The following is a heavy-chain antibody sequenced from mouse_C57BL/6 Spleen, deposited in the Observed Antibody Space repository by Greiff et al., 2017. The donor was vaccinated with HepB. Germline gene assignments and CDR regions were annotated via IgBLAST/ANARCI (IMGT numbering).Heavy chain of an antibody. J-gene: IGHJ2*01. CDR1: GYNFTDYY. Sequence: VQLQQSGAELVKPGASVKLSCTASGYNFTDYYIHWVKQRTEQGLEWIGKIEPGDGETKYDKKFKGKATITADTSSNTAYMQLSRLTSEDTAVYYCARRGLLWYFDDWGKGTTLTVSS. CDR3: ARRGLLWYFDD. CDR2: IEPGDGET. V-gene: IGHV14-2*01. D-gene: IGHD1-1*02.